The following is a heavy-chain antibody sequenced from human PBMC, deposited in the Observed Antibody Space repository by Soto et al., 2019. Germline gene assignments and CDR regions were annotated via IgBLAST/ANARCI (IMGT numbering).Heavy chain of an antibody. Sequence: ASVKVSCKASGYTFTSYGISWVRQAPGQGLEWMGWISAYNGNTNYAQKLQGRVTMTTDTSTSTAYMELRSLRSDDTAVYYCARDQITLLADNWFDPWGQGTLVTVSS. CDR3: ARDQITLLADNWFDP. J-gene: IGHJ5*02. V-gene: IGHV1-18*01. CDR2: ISAYNGNT. D-gene: IGHD3-22*01. CDR1: GYTFTSYG.